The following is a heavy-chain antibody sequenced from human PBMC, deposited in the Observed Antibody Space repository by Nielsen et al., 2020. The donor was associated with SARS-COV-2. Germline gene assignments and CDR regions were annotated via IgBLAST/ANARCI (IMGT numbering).Heavy chain of an antibody. D-gene: IGHD3-22*01. Sequence: GGSLRLSCAASGFTFSDYYMSWIRQAPGKGLEWVSYISSSSSYTNYADSVKGRFTISRDNAKNSLYLQMNSLRAEDTAVYYCARGGNYDSSGYYPADYWGQGTLVTVSS. CDR3: ARGGNYDSSGYYPADY. CDR2: ISSSSSYT. J-gene: IGHJ4*02. CDR1: GFTFSDYY. V-gene: IGHV3-11*05.